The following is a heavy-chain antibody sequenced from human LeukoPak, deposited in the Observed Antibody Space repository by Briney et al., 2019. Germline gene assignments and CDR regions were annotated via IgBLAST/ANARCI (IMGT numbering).Heavy chain of an antibody. CDR2: INHSGST. D-gene: IGHD2-15*01. CDR1: GGSFSGYY. Sequence: PSETLSLTCAVYGGSFSGYYWSWIRQPPGKGLEWIGEINHSGSTNYNPSLTSRVTISVDTSKNQFSLKLSSVTTADTAVYYCATSGGSSQLDVWGKGTTVTVSS. CDR3: ATSGGSSQLDV. V-gene: IGHV4-34*01. J-gene: IGHJ6*04.